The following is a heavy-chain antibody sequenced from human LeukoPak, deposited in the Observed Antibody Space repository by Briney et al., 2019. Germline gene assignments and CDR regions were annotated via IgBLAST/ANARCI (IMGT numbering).Heavy chain of an antibody. CDR1: GFTFSSYW. V-gene: IGHV3-21*01. D-gene: IGHD2-8*01. Sequence: NPGGSLRLSCAASGFTFSSYWMHWVRQAPGKGLEWVSFIDTSGGLTDYAGSVKGRFTVSRDNAKNSLFLQMNSLRAEDTAVYYCVREGINDLNFDYWGQGTLVTVSS. J-gene: IGHJ4*02. CDR3: VREGINDLNFDY. CDR2: IDTSGGLT.